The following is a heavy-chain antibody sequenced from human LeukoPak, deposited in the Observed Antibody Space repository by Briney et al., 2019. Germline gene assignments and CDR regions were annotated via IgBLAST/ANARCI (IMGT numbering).Heavy chain of an antibody. CDR1: GGSFSGYY. D-gene: IGHD3-3*01. CDR2: INQSGIT. V-gene: IGHV4-34*01. Sequence: PSETLSLTCAVYGGSFSGYYWSWIRQPPGKGLEWIGEINQSGITNYNPSLKSRVTISVDTSKNQFSLRLSSVTAADTAVYYCARVRYYDFWSGYYNYWGQGTLVTVSS. CDR3: ARVRYYDFWSGYYNY. J-gene: IGHJ4*02.